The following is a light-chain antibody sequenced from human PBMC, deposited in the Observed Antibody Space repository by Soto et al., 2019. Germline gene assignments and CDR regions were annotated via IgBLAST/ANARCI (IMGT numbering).Light chain of an antibody. CDR3: KSYAGSNTYV. J-gene: IGLJ1*01. Sequence: QSVLTQPPSASGSPGQSVTISCTGTKSDIGVYDFVSWYQHHPGKAPRLIIYEVVQRPSGVPDRFSGSKSGNTASLTVSGLQAADAADYFCKSYAGSNTYVLGSGTKVTVL. V-gene: IGLV2-8*01. CDR2: EVV. CDR1: KSDIGVYDF.